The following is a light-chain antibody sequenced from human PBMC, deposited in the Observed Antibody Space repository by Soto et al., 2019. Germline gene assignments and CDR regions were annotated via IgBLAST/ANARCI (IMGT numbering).Light chain of an antibody. Sequence: QSVLTQPPSASGSPGQSVTISCTGTSSDVGGYNYVSWYQQHPGKAPKLMIYEVSKRPSGVPDRFSGSKSGNTASLTVPGLQAEDEADYYCSSYAGSNNLYVFGTGTKVTVL. V-gene: IGLV2-8*01. CDR3: SSYAGSNNLYV. J-gene: IGLJ1*01. CDR1: SSDVGGYNY. CDR2: EVS.